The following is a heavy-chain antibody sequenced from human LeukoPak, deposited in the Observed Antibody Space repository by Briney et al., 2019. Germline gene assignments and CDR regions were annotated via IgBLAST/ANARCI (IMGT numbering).Heavy chain of an antibody. CDR1: GFTFSSFE. CDR2: ISISGSTI. D-gene: IGHD2-21*01. J-gene: IGHJ3*02. Sequence: PGGSLRLSCAASGFTFSSFEMNWVRQAPGKGLEWVSYISISGSTIYYADSVKGRFTISRDNAKNSLYLQMNNLRAEDTAMFYCATSMAQDVDAFHIWGQGTMVTVSS. CDR3: ATSMAQDVDAFHI. V-gene: IGHV3-48*03.